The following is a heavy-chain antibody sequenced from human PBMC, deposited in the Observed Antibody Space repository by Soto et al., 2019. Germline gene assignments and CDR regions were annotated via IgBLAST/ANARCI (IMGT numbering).Heavy chain of an antibody. CDR3: AKGATYCSGGSGYDH. J-gene: IGHJ4*02. CDR1: GFTFAGNA. V-gene: IGHV3-23*01. D-gene: IGHD2-15*01. Sequence: EVQLLESGGGLVQPGGSLRLSCAASGFTFAGNAMTWVRQPPGKGLEWVSDISGSGAYTYYADSVRGRFTISRDTSKNTLFLQMNSLRAEDTAVYYCAKGATYCSGGSGYDHWGQGTLVTVSS. CDR2: ISGSGAYT.